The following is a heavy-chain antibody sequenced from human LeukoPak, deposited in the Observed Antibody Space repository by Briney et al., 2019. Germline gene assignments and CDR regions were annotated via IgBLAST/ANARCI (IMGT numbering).Heavy chain of an antibody. CDR3: AKGYTTNWDHYFDY. Sequence: GGSLRLSCAASGFTFSSYAMSWVRQAPGKGLEWVSAISGSGGSTYYADSVKGRFTISRDNAKNSLFLLMDSLRDDDTAIYYCAKGYTTNWDHYFDYWGQGSLVTVSS. D-gene: IGHD6-13*01. CDR1: GFTFSSYA. CDR2: ISGSGGST. V-gene: IGHV3-23*01. J-gene: IGHJ4*02.